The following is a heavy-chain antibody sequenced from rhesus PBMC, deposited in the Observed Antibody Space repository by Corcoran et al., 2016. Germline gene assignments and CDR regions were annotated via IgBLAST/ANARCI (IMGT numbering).Heavy chain of an antibody. V-gene: IGHV1-111*02. CDR2: VDPEDGEA. Sequence: EVQLVQSGAEVKKPGASAKFSCKASGYTLPAYYLHWLRQAPGKGLEWMGRVDPEDGEAIHAQKFQDRVTITADTSTDTAYMELSSLRSEDTAVYYCARFGAAADYWGQGVLVTVSS. CDR3: ARFGAAADY. CDR1: GYTLPAYY. D-gene: IGHD6-25*01. J-gene: IGHJ4*01.